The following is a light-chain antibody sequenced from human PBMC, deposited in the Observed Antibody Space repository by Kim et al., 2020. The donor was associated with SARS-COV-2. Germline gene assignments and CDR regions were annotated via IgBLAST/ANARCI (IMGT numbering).Light chain of an antibody. Sequence: EILVTQSPATLSVSPGERATLSCRASQSVSSNLAWYQQKPGQSPRLLIYAASTRATGIPARFGGGGSGTEFTLTISSLQSEDFAVYYWQQYNNWPLTFGGGTKVDIK. CDR1: QSVSSN. V-gene: IGKV3-15*01. J-gene: IGKJ4*01. CDR3: QQYNNWPLT. CDR2: AAS.